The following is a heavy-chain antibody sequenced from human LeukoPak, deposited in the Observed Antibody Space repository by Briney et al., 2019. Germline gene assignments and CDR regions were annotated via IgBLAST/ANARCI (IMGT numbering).Heavy chain of an antibody. CDR2: IYYSGST. CDR3: ARVGLWSGEFDY. CDR1: GGSLSSYY. V-gene: IGHV4-59*01. J-gene: IGHJ4*02. D-gene: IGHD3-10*01. Sequence: PSETLSLTCTVSGGSLSSYYWSWIRQPPGKGLEWIGVIYYSGSTNYNPSLKSRVTISVDTSKNQFSLKLSSVTAADTAVYYCARVGLWSGEFDYWGQGTPVTVSS.